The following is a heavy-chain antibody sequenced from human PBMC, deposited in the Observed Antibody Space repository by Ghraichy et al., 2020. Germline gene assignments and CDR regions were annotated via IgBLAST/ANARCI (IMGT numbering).Heavy chain of an antibody. D-gene: IGHD2-21*01. J-gene: IGHJ4*02. CDR3: ASLHCGGDCSY. V-gene: IGHV3-20*04. CDR1: GFTFDDYG. Sequence: ETLSLTCAASGFTFDDYGMSWVRQAPGKGLEWVSGINWNGGSTGYADSVKGRFTISRDNAKNSLYLQMNSLRAEDTALYYCASLHCGGDCSYWGQGTLVTVSS. CDR2: INWNGGST.